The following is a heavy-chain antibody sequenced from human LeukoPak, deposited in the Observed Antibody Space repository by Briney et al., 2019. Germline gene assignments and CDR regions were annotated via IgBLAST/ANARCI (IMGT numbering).Heavy chain of an antibody. CDR1: GFSFSNYA. CDR2: IGSGGSTM. J-gene: IGHJ4*02. V-gene: IGHV3-48*04. CDR3: ARSSGGYYLYYFDS. D-gene: IGHD3-22*01. Sequence: PGGSLRLSCAASGFSFSNYAMNWVRQAPGKGLEWVSYIGSGGSTMYYADSVRGRFTISRDDAKNSLYLQMNSLRAEDTAVYYCARSSGGYYLYYFDSWGQGTLVTLSS.